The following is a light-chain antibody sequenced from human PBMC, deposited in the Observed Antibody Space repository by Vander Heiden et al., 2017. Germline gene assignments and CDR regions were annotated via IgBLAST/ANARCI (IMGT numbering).Light chain of an antibody. J-gene: IGKJ2*01. CDR3: QQYSNWPHT. CDR2: GAS. V-gene: IGKV3-15*01. Sequence: EIVMTQSPATLSVSPGERATLSCRASQSVSSYLAWYQQKPGQAPRLLIYGASTRATGIPARFSGSGSGTEFTLTISSLESEDFAVYYCQQYSNWPHTFGQGTKLEIK. CDR1: QSVSSY.